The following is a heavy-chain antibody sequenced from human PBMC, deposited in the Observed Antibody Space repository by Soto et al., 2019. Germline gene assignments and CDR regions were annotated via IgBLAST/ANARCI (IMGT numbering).Heavy chain of an antibody. V-gene: IGHV4-34*01. D-gene: IGHD4-17*01. J-gene: IGHJ3*02. CDR3: ARDPTTVVTPSDAFDI. Sequence: SETLSLTCAVYGGSCSGYYWSWIRQPPGKGLEWIGEINHSGSTNYNPSLKSRVTISVDTSKNQFSLKLSSVTAADTAVYYCARDPTTVVTPSDAFDIWGQGTMVTVSS. CDR2: INHSGST. CDR1: GGSCSGYY.